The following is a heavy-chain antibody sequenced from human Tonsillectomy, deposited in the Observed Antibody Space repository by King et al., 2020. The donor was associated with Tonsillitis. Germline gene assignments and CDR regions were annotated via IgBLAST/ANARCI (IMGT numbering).Heavy chain of an antibody. V-gene: IGHV3-64D*06. CDR2: ISSNGGST. CDR1: GFTFSSYG. J-gene: IGHJ4*02. CDR3: VKERGRFLEWLADY. D-gene: IGHD3-3*01. Sequence: QLVQSGGGLVQPGGSLRLSCSASGFTFSSYGMHWVRQAPGKGLEYVSDISSNGGSTYYADSVKGRFTISRDNSKNTLYLQMSSLRVEDTAVYYCVKERGRFLEWLADYWGQGTLVTVSS.